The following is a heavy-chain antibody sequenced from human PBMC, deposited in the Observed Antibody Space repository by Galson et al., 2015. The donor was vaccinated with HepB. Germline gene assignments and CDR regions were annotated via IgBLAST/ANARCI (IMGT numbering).Heavy chain of an antibody. J-gene: IGHJ6*02. CDR2: IIPILGIA. Sequence: SVKVSCKASGGTFSSYAISWVRQAPGQGLEWMGRIIPILGIANYAQKFQGRVTITADKSTSTAYMELSSLRSEDTAVYYCARPGGSGSYLTRYYGMDVWGQGTTVTVSS. CDR1: GGTFSSYA. CDR3: ARPGGSGSYLTRYYGMDV. V-gene: IGHV1-69*04. D-gene: IGHD3-10*01.